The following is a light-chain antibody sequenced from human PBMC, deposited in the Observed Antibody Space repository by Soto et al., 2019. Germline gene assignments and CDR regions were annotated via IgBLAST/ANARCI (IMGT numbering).Light chain of an antibody. Sequence: EIVLTQSPGTLSLSPGERVTLSCRASQSVSGIYLAWYQQKPGQAPRLLISGASSRATGIPDRFSGSGSGTGFTLTINRLEPEDFAVYYCQHYDSSQWTFGQGTRVEIK. CDR3: QHYDSSQWT. J-gene: IGKJ1*01. CDR2: GAS. V-gene: IGKV3-20*01. CDR1: QSVSGIY.